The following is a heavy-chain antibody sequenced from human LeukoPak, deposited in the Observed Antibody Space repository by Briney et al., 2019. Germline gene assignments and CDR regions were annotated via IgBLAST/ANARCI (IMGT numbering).Heavy chain of an antibody. D-gene: IGHD6-19*01. CDR1: GFTFSNYW. V-gene: IGHV3-74*03. J-gene: IGHJ4*02. CDR3: ARGFTSGWYLFGDF. Sequence: GGSLRLSCAASGFTFSNYWMPWARPAPGKGLVWVSRINSDGSFTTYADSVKGRFTISRDNATNTLNLQTNSLRAEYAAVYYCARGFTSGWYLFGDFWGQGVLVTVSS. CDR2: INSDGSFT.